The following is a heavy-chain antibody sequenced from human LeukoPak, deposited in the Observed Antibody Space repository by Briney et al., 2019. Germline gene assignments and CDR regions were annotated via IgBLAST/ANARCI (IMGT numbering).Heavy chain of an antibody. CDR2: IIPILGIA. Sequence: ASVKVSCKASGGTFSSYAISWVRQAPGQGLEWMGRIIPILGIANYAQKFQGRVTITADKSTSTAYMELSSLRSEDTAVYYCARSLTSSEDTAMVSEDNFDYWAREPWSPSPQ. D-gene: IGHD5-18*01. CDR3: ARSLTSSEDTAMVSEDNFDY. V-gene: IGHV1-69*04. CDR1: GGTFSSYA. J-gene: IGHJ4*02.